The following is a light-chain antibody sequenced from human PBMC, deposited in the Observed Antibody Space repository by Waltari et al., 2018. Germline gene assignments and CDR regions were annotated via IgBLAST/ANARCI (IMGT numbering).Light chain of an antibody. CDR3: LQYNAYRT. Sequence: DVHMTQSPPAVSASVGDTVTMTCRASESVATWLAWYHQQSGGVPRLLMYRTSTLERGVPSRVSGSGAGTEFTLTINNLQPEDTGTYFCLQYNAYRTFGPGTNVEV. CDR2: RTS. J-gene: IGKJ1*01. V-gene: IGKV1-5*03. CDR1: ESVATW.